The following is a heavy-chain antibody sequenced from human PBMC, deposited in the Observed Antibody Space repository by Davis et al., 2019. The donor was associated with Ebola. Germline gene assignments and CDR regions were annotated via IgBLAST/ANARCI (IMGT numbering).Heavy chain of an antibody. Sequence: ASVKVSCKASGYMFTSYYVHWVRQAPGQGLEWMGVINPSGGGTTYVQKFHGRITMTTDTSTSTVYMELSSLRSEDTAVYYCARPWGTSWSGHYYFDYWGQGTLVTVSS. CDR3: ARPWGTSWSGHYYFDY. V-gene: IGHV1-46*01. D-gene: IGHD2-2*01. CDR2: INPSGGGT. CDR1: GYMFTSYY. J-gene: IGHJ4*02.